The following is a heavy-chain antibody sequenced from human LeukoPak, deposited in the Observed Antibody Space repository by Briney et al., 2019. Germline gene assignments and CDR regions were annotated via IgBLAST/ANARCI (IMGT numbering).Heavy chain of an antibody. CDR1: GFTFSSSA. Sequence: GGSLRLSCAASGFTFSSSAMSWVRQAPGKGLEWVPAISNNGGYTYYADSVQGRFTISRDNSKSTLCLQMNSLRAEDTAVYYCAKQLGYCSDGSCYFPYWGQGTLVTVSS. CDR3: AKQLGYCSDGSCYFPY. D-gene: IGHD2-15*01. CDR2: ISNNGGYT. V-gene: IGHV3-23*01. J-gene: IGHJ4*02.